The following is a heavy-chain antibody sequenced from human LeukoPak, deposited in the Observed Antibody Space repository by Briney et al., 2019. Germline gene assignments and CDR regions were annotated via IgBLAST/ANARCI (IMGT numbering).Heavy chain of an antibody. D-gene: IGHD6-13*01. Sequence: GASVKVSCKASGYTFTGYYMHWVRQAPGQGLEWMGWINPNSGGTNYAQKFQGRVTMTRDTSISTAYMELRSLRSDDTAVYYCARDWQLDPYYFDYWGQGTLATVSS. CDR3: ARDWQLDPYYFDY. J-gene: IGHJ4*02. CDR1: GYTFTGYY. V-gene: IGHV1-2*02. CDR2: INPNSGGT.